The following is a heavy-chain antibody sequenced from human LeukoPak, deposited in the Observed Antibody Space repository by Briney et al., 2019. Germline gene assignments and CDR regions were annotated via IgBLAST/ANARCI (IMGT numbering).Heavy chain of an antibody. CDR3: ARDPSSSWLRFDY. V-gene: IGHV3-30*04. Sequence: PGRSLRLSCAASGFTFSTYAVHWVRQAPGKGLEWVAVISYDGSNKYYADSVKGRFTISRDNSKNTLYLQMNSLRAEDTAVYYCARDPSSSWLRFDYWGQGTLVTVSS. J-gene: IGHJ4*02. D-gene: IGHD6-13*01. CDR1: GFTFSTYA. CDR2: ISYDGSNK.